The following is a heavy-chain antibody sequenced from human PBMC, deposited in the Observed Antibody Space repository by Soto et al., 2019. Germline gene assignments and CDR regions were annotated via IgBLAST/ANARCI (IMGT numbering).Heavy chain of an antibody. CDR1: VYSFTSYW. CDR3: ARHGYGDPDDAFDI. Sequence: PGGSLRLSCASSVYSFTSYWIGWVRQMPGKGLEWMGIIYPGDSDTRYSPSFQGQVTISADKSISTAYLQWSSLKASDTAMYYCARHGYGDPDDAFDIWGQGTMVTVSS. CDR2: IYPGDSDT. V-gene: IGHV5-51*01. D-gene: IGHD4-17*01. J-gene: IGHJ3*02.